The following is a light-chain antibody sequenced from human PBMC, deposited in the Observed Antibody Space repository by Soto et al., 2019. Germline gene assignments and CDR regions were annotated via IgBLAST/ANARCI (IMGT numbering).Light chain of an antibody. V-gene: IGLV1-40*01. CDR3: QSFDSSLTGLI. CDR2: ANT. J-gene: IGLJ2*01. CDR1: NSNIGAGSG. Sequence: QSVLTQPPSVTGAPGQRVIISCIGNNSNIGAGSGVNWYQQFPDKAPKLLIYANTHRPSGVPDRFSGSTSATSASLAITGLQTQDEADYYCQSFDSSLTGLIFGGGTKLTVL.